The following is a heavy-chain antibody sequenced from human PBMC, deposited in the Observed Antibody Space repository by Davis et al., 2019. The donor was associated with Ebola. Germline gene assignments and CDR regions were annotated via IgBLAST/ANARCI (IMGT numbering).Heavy chain of an antibody. CDR3: ARGIRYSGYYYYGVDV. J-gene: IGHJ6*02. V-gene: IGHV3-74*01. Sequence: GESLKISCAASGFTFSSYWMHWVRQAPGKGLVWVSRINSDGSSTNYADSVKGRFTISRDSAKNTLYLQMNSLRADDTAVYYCARGIRYSGYYYYGVDVWGQGTTVTVSS. CDR1: GFTFSSYW. CDR2: INSDGSST. D-gene: IGHD5-12*01.